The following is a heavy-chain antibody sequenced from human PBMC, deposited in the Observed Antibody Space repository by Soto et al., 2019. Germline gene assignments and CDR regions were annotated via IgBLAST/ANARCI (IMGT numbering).Heavy chain of an antibody. CDR2: INRSGST. D-gene: IGHD4-4*01. CDR1: GGSFSGYY. J-gene: IGHJ6*02. V-gene: IGHV4-34*01. CDR3: ASSRRTVTRGKYGMDV. Sequence: PSETLSLTCAVYGGSFSGYYWSWIRQPPGKGLEWIGEINRSGSTNYNPSLKSRVTISVDTSKNQFSLKLSSVTAADTAVYYCASSRRTVTRGKYGMDVWGQGTTVTVSS.